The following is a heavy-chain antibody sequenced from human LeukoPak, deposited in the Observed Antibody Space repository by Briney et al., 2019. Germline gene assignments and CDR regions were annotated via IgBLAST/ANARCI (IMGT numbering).Heavy chain of an antibody. CDR1: GLTFSIHW. V-gene: IGHV3-21*01. J-gene: IGHJ4*02. CDR2: ISSSSSYI. Sequence: GGSLRLSCAASGLTFSIHWMNWVRQAPGKGLEWVSSISSSSSYIYYADSVKGRFTISRDNAKNSLYLQMNSLRAEDTAVYYCARPYYDSSGLDYWGQGTLVTVSS. D-gene: IGHD3-22*01. CDR3: ARPYYDSSGLDY.